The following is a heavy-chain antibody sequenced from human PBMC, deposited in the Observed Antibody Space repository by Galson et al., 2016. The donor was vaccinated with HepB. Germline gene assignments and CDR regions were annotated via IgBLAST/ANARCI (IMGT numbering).Heavy chain of an antibody. CDR2: ISSGGGSA. CDR1: GFTFRSYA. D-gene: IGHD3-3*02. Sequence: SLRLSCAASGFTFRSYAMNWVRQAPGKGLEWVSAISSGGGSAYYADSVKGRFTISRDNPKNTLYLQMNSLRAEDTAVYYCAKRAKPFLVWLSHRVRLGGMDVWGQGTTVTVS. J-gene: IGHJ6*02. V-gene: IGHV3-23*01. CDR3: AKRAKPFLVWLSHRVRLGGMDV.